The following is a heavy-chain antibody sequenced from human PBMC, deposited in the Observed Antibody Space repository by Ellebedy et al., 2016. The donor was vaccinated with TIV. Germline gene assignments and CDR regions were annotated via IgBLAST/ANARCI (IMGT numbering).Heavy chain of an antibody. D-gene: IGHD4-17*01. Sequence: GESLKISCKGSGYSFTSYWIGWVRQMPGKGLEWMGIIYPGDSDTRYSPSFQGQVTISADKSISTAYLQWSSLKASDTAMYYCARQINDYGDYWGWFDPWGQGTLVTVSS. CDR1: GYSFTSYW. J-gene: IGHJ5*02. CDR2: IYPGDSDT. CDR3: ARQINDYGDYWGWFDP. V-gene: IGHV5-51*01.